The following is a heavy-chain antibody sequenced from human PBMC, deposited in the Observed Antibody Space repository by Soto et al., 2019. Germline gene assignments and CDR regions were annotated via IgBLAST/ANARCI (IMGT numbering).Heavy chain of an antibody. CDR3: ARHVGPYYYYYYGMDV. CDR2: IDPSDSYT. V-gene: IGHV5-10-1*01. Sequence: GESLKISCKGSGYSFTSYWISWVRQMPGKGLEWMGRIDPSDSYTNYSPSFQGHVTISADKSISTAYLQWSSLKASDTAMYYCARHVGPYYYYYYGMDVWGQGTTVTVSS. CDR1: GYSFTSYW. J-gene: IGHJ6*02.